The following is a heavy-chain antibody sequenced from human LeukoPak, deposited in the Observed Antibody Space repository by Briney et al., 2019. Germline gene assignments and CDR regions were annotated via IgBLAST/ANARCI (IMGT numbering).Heavy chain of an antibody. Sequence: ASVKVSCKVSGYTLTELSMHWVRQAPGKGLEWMGGFDPEDGETIYAQKFQGRVTMTEDTSTDTAYMELSSLRSEDTAVYYCARGDGIRYFDWLLSLLDYWGQGTLVTVSS. CDR3: ARGDGIRYFDWLLSLLDY. CDR2: FDPEDGET. CDR1: GYTLTELS. J-gene: IGHJ4*02. V-gene: IGHV1-24*01. D-gene: IGHD3-9*01.